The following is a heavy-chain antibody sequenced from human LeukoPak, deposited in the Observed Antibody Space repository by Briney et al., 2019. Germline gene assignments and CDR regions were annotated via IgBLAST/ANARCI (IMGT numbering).Heavy chain of an antibody. CDR2: ISGSGGST. CDR1: GFTFSSYA. J-gene: IGHJ4*02. D-gene: IGHD2-15*01. Sequence: PGGSLRLSCAASGFTFSSYAMSWVRQAPGKGLEWVSAISGSGGSTYYADSVKGRFTISGDNSKNTLYLQMNSLRAEDTAVYYCAKVVGAHCSGGSCILFDYWGQGTLVTVSS. V-gene: IGHV3-23*01. CDR3: AKVVGAHCSGGSCILFDY.